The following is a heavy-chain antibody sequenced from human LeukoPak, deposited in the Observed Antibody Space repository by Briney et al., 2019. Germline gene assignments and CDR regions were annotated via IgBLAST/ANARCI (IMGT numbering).Heavy chain of an antibody. CDR1: GGSFSGYY. Sequence: SETLSLTCAVYGGSFSGYYWSWVREPPGKRVEWIGEINHSGSTIYNPSLKSRVDISVDTSKNQISLKLSSVPAADTAVYYCARVLWTYYFDYWGQGTLVTVSS. CDR2: INHSGST. V-gene: IGHV4-34*01. CDR3: ARVLWTYYFDY. D-gene: IGHD3-10*01. J-gene: IGHJ4*02.